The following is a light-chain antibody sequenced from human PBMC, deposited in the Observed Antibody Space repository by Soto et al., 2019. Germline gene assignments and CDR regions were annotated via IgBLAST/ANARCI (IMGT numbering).Light chain of an antibody. Sequence: DIQMTQSPSSLSASIGDRVTITCRASQAISNYLAWYQLKPGQVPKLLIYAASILQSGVPSRFSGSGSGTDFTLTISSLQPEDIATYYCQKYSGAPFTFGPGPRWISN. CDR3: QKYSGAPFT. V-gene: IGKV1-27*01. CDR1: QAISNY. J-gene: IGKJ3*01. CDR2: AAS.